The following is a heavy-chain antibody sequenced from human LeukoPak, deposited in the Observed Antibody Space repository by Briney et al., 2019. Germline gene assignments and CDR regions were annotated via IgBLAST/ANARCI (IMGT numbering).Heavy chain of an antibody. CDR2: INPNSGGT. J-gene: IGHJ6*03. CDR1: GYTFTGYY. CDR3: ARAPYSSGGSTNYYYYYYMDV. Sequence: GASVKVSCKASGYTFTGYYMHWVRQAPGQGLEWMGRINPNSGGTNYAQKFQGRVTMTRDTSISTAYMELSRLRSDDTAVYYCARAPYSSGGSTNYYYYYYMDVWGKGTTVTVSS. D-gene: IGHD6-19*01. V-gene: IGHV1-2*06.